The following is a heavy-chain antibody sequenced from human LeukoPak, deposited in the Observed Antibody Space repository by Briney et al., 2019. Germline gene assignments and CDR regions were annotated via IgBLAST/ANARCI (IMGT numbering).Heavy chain of an antibody. CDR2: INWNGGST. D-gene: IGHD3-22*01. J-gene: IGHJ2*01. V-gene: IGHV3-20*04. Sequence: GGSLRLSCAASGFTCDDYGMSWVRQAPGKGLEWVSDINWNGGSTVYADSVKGRFSISRGNAKNSLYLQMNSLRAEDTAVYYCASRSVNYYYDSSGPLLYWYFDLWGRGTLVTVSS. CDR3: ASRSVNYYYDSSGPLLYWYFDL. CDR1: GFTCDDYG.